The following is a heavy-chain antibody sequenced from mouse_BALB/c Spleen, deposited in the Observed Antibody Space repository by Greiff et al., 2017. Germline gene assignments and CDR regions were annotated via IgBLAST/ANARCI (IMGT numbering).Heavy chain of an antibody. CDR3: AGGSSPWYFDY. CDR1: GYAFTNYL. Sequence: LVESGAELVRPGTSVKVSCKASGYAFTNYLIEWVRQRPGQGLEWIGVINPGSGGTNYNEKFKGKATLTADKSSSTAYMQLSSLTSDDSAVYVWAGGSSPWYFDYWGQGTTLTVSS. J-gene: IGHJ2*01. V-gene: IGHV1-54*03. D-gene: IGHD1-1*01. CDR2: INPGSGGT.